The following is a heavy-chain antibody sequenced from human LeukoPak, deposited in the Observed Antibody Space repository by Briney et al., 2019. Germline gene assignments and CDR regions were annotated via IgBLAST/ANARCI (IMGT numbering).Heavy chain of an antibody. D-gene: IGHD6-19*01. Sequence: SETLSLTCAVYGGSFSGYSWSWIRRAPGKGLEWIGEIIHSGSTNYNPSLKSRLTISVDTSKNQFSLKLSSVTAADTAVYYCARRQWLATQFDYWGQGTLVTVSS. V-gene: IGHV4-34*12. CDR1: GGSFSGYS. CDR3: ARRQWLATQFDY. CDR2: IIHSGST. J-gene: IGHJ4*02.